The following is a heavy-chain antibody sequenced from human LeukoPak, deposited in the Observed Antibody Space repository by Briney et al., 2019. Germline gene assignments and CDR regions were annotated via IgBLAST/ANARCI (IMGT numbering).Heavy chain of an antibody. D-gene: IGHD3-10*01. Sequence: VASVKVSCKASGGTFSSYAISWVRQAPGQGLEWMGIINPSGGSTSYAQKFQGRVTMTRDTSTSTVYMELSSLRSEDTAVYYCARETMVRLLRNFDYWGQGTLVTVSS. CDR2: INPSGGST. CDR1: GGTFSSYA. V-gene: IGHV1-46*01. CDR3: ARETMVRLLRNFDY. J-gene: IGHJ4*02.